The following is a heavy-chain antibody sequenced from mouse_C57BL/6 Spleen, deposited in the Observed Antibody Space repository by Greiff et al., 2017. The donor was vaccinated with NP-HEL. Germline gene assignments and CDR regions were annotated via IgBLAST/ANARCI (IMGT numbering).Heavy chain of an antibody. Sequence: QVQLQQSGPGLVQPSQSLSITCTVSGFSLTSYGVHWVRQSPGKGLEWLGVIWRGGSTDYNAAFMSRLSITKDNSKSQVFFKMNSLQADDTAIYYCAKRAYYDYHYAMDYWGQGTSVTVSS. CDR1: GFSLTSYG. J-gene: IGHJ4*01. D-gene: IGHD2-4*01. V-gene: IGHV2-5*01. CDR2: IWRGGST. CDR3: AKRAYYDYHYAMDY.